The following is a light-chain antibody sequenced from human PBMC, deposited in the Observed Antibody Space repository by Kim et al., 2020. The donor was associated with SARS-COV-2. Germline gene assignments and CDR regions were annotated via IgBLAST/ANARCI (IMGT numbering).Light chain of an antibody. CDR3: QVWDSSSDPPV. CDR1: NIVSKS. Sequence: APGKPARITCGGNNIVSKSVHWYQQQPGQAPVLVIYYDSDRPSGIPERFSGSNSGNTATLTISRVEAGDEADYYCQVWDSSSDPPVFGGGTQLTVL. CDR2: YDS. J-gene: IGLJ3*02. V-gene: IGLV3-21*04.